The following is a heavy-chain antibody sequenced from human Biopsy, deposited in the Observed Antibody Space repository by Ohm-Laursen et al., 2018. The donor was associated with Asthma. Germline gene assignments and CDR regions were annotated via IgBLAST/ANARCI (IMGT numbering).Heavy chain of an antibody. CDR2: VFWSGTT. J-gene: IGHJ6*02. CDR1: GAYIGSRDHH. V-gene: IGHV4-30-4*01. CDR3: ARVASYGDLYFGIDV. Sequence: PSETLSLTCTVGGAYIGSRDHHWSWIRQSPGTGLEWIGFVFWSGTTHYNRSLERRLSISIDTTRNEFSTTLRSVTAADTAVYFCARVASYGDLYFGIDVWGPGTTVPVS. D-gene: IGHD4-17*01.